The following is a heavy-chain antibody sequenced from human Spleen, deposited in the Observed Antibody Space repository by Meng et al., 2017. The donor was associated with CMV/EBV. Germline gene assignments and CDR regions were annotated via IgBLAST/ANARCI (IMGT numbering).Heavy chain of an antibody. J-gene: IGHJ5*02. D-gene: IGHD3-10*01. CDR1: GFIVSTNY. CDR3: ARSGHRTYNWFDP. V-gene: IGHV3-53*01. Sequence: GESLKISCAASGFIVSTNYMTWVRQAPGRGLEWVSVLYSDGTTYYADSVKGRFTISRDNAKNSLYLQMNSLRAEDTAVYYCARSGHRTYNWFDPWGQGTLVTVSS. CDR2: LYSDGTT.